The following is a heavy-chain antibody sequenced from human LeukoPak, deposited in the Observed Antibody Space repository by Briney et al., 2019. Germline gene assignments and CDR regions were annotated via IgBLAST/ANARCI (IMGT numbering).Heavy chain of an antibody. CDR1: GYSFTSYW. D-gene: IGHD6-6*01. CDR3: ASIRSIDGNWFDP. CDR2: IYPGDSDT. Sequence: GESLKISCKGSGYSFTSYWIGWVRQIPGKDLEWMGIIYPGDSDTRYSPSFQGQVTVSADKSISTAYLQWSSLKASDTAMYYCASIRSIDGNWFDPWGQGTLVTVSS. V-gene: IGHV5-51*01. J-gene: IGHJ5*02.